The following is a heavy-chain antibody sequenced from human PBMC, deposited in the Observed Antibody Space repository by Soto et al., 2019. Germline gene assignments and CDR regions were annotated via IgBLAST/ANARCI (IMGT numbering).Heavy chain of an antibody. V-gene: IGHV4-59*08. J-gene: IGHJ4*02. CDR1: NGSIGTTY. Sequence: QVQLQVSGPGLVKPSETLTLTCTISNGSIGTTYWSWLRQPPGKPLEWIGHIYYSGTTNYNPSLKSRVTLSVDMSKSQFSLKLTSAPAADTAVYYCARHRWTSGYYLVFDSWGQGTLVTVS. D-gene: IGHD3-3*01. CDR2: IYYSGTT. CDR3: ARHRWTSGYYLVFDS.